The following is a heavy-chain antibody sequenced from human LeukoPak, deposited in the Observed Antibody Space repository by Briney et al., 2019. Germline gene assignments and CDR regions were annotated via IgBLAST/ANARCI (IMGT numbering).Heavy chain of an antibody. J-gene: IGHJ4*02. CDR3: ARDVRYFDWLSLVDY. CDR1: GFTFSSYV. Sequence: GRSLRLSCAASGFTFSSYVMHWVRQAPGKGLEWVAVIWYDGSNKYYADSVKGRFTISRDNSKNTLYLQMNSLRAEDTAVYYCARDVRYFDWLSLVDYWGQGTLVTVSS. V-gene: IGHV3-33*01. D-gene: IGHD3-9*01. CDR2: IWYDGSNK.